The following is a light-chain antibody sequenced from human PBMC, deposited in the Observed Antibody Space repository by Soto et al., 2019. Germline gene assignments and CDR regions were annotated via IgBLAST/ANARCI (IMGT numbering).Light chain of an antibody. V-gene: IGKV1-39*01. J-gene: IGKJ2*01. CDR1: QSXXXX. CDR3: QQSYSTPPYT. CDR2: AAS. Sequence: DIQMTQSPSSLSASVGDRVTITCRASQSXXXXXNWYQQKPGKAPKLLIYAASSLQSGVPSRFSGSGSGTDFTLTISSLQPEDFATYYCQQSYSTPPYTFGQGTKLEIK.